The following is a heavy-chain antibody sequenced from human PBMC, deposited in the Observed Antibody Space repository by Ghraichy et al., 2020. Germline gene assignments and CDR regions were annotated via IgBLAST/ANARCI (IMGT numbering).Heavy chain of an antibody. CDR1: GFTFGSYG. Sequence: GGSLRLSCAASGFTFGSYGMHWVRQAPGKGLEWVAVIWYDGKKTDYADSVKGRFTISRDNSMYTLFLEMNNLRVDDTAVYYCARSAVASTVPSYYFGHWGQGALVTVSS. J-gene: IGHJ4*02. CDR2: IWYDGKKT. D-gene: IGHD6-19*01. CDR3: ARSAVASTVPSYYFGH. V-gene: IGHV3-33*01.